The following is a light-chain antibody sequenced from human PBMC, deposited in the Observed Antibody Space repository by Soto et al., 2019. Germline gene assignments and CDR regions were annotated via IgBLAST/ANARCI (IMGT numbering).Light chain of an antibody. Sequence: DIQMTQSPSTLSASVGDRVTITCRASQSISSWLAWYQQKPGKAPKLLIYDASSLESGVPSRLSGSGSWTEFTLAISSLQPDDFATYYCQQYNSYSATFGQGTKVDIK. CDR3: QQYNSYSAT. V-gene: IGKV1-5*01. CDR2: DAS. CDR1: QSISSW. J-gene: IGKJ1*01.